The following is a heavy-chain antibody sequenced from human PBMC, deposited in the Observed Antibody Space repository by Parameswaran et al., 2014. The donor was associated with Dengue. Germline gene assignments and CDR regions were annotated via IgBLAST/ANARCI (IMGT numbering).Heavy chain of an antibody. Sequence: ASETLSLTCTVSGGSISSYYWSWIRQPPGKGLEWIGYIYYSGSTNYNPSLKSRITISVDTSKNQFSLKLSSVTAADTAVYYCARLGYYYDSSGPFDPWGQGTLVTVSS. CDR1: GGSISSYY. V-gene: IGHV4-59*08. D-gene: IGHD3-22*01. CDR2: IYYSGST. J-gene: IGHJ5*02. CDR3: ARLGYYYDSSGPFDP.